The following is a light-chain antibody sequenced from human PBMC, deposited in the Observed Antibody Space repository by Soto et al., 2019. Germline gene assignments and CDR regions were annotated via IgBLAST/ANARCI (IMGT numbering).Light chain of an antibody. CDR1: QSVSSY. J-gene: IGKJ2*01. CDR2: DAS. V-gene: IGKV3-11*01. Sequence: EIVLTQSPATLSLSPGERATLSCRASQSVSSYLAWYQQKPGQAPRLLIYDASNRATGIPARFSGSGSGTDFTLTISSLEPEDFAVYYCQQRSNWSPGSTFGQGTKLEIK. CDR3: QQRSNWSPGST.